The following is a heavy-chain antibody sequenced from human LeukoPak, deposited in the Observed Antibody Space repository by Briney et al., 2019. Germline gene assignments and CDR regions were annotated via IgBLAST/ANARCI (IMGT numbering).Heavy chain of an antibody. CDR3: ARVYYGSGSLHYYYYYMDV. J-gene: IGHJ6*03. D-gene: IGHD3-10*01. CDR2: IRYDGSNK. CDR1: GFTFSSYG. V-gene: IGHV3-30*02. Sequence: PGGSLRLSCAASGFTFSSYGMHWVRQAPGKGLEWVAFIRYDGSNKYYADSVKGRFTISRDNSKNTLYLQMNSLRAEDTVVYYCARVYYGSGSLHYYYYYMDVWGKGTTVTVSS.